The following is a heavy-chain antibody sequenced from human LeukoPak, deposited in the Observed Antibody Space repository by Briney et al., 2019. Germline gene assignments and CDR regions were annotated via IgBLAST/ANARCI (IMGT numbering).Heavy chain of an antibody. CDR2: IYSGGNT. V-gene: IGHV3-53*01. CDR1: GFTVSNNY. Sequence: PRGSLRLSCAVSGFTVSNNYMSWVRQAPGKGLEWVSVIYSGGNTYYADSVRGRFTISRDNSKNTLYLQMNSLRVEDTAVYYCARDRAGGYDVFDYWGQGTLVTVSS. J-gene: IGHJ4*02. CDR3: ARDRAGGYDVFDY. D-gene: IGHD5-12*01.